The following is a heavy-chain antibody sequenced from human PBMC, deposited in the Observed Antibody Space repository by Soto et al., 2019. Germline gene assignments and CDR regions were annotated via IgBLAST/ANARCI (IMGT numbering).Heavy chain of an antibody. CDR1: GYTFTSYG. V-gene: IGHV1-18*01. CDR3: ARTYCSSTSCSPPDDALDI. Sequence: ASVKVSCKASGYTFTSYGISWVRQAPGQGLEWMGWISAYNGNTNYAQKLQGRVTMTTGTSTSTAYMELRSLRSDDTAVYYCARTYCSSTSCSPPDDALDIWGQGTMVTVSS. CDR2: ISAYNGNT. J-gene: IGHJ3*02. D-gene: IGHD2-2*01.